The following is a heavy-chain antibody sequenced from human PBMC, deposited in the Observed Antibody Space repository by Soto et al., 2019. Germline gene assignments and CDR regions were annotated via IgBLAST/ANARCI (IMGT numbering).Heavy chain of an antibody. J-gene: IGHJ6*04. V-gene: IGHV3-23*01. Sequence: EVQLLESGGGLVRTGESLRLSCAASGFTFSHYVLSWVRQAPGRGLEWVSSISGSGSSVYLADSVRGRFTMSRDLSRNTVSLQMNRLRAEDTAIYYCAKVRASYLSASYFYYGLDVWGKGTTVTVSS. D-gene: IGHD3-10*01. CDR1: GFTFSHYV. CDR3: AKVRASYLSASYFYYGLDV. CDR2: ISGSGSSV.